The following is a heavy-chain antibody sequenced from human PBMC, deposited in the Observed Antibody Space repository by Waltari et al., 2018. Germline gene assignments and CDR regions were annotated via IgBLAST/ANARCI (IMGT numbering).Heavy chain of an antibody. J-gene: IGHJ6*03. CDR3: ARTGGGRNPRTVTTYYYMDV. CDR2: INHSGST. D-gene: IGHD4-4*01. CDR1: GGSISSHY. V-gene: IGHV4-59*11. Sequence: QVQLQESGPGLGKPSETLSLTCTVSGGSISSHYWRWIRQPPGKGRSWIGEINHSGSTNYNPSLKSRVTISLDTSKNHFSLKLSSVTAADTAVYYCARTGGGRNPRTVTTYYYMDVWGKGTTVTVSS.